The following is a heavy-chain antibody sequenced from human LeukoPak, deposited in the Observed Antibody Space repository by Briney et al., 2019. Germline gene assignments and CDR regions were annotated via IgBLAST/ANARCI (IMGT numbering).Heavy chain of an antibody. V-gene: IGHV1-69*06. CDR2: IIPIFGTA. J-gene: IGHJ5*02. CDR1: GYTFTSYA. Sequence: GASVKVSCKASGYTFTSYAMHWVRQAPGQGLEWMGGIIPIFGTANYAQKFQGRVTITADKSTSTAYMELSSLRSEDTAVYYCAKDSQAAAGMDDNWFDPWGQGTLVTVSS. D-gene: IGHD6-13*01. CDR3: AKDSQAAAGMDDNWFDP.